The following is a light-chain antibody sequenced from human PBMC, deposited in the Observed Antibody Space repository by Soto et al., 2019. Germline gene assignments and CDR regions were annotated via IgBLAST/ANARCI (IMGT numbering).Light chain of an antibody. Sequence: IAMTQYPASLSLSPGERATLSWRASQSISTYLAWYQQRRGQAPRLLIYAASTRATGIPARFSGSGSGTEFTLTITSLQSEDFAVYYCQQYNHWPRTFGGGTKVDIK. J-gene: IGKJ4*01. CDR1: QSISTY. V-gene: IGKV3-15*01. CDR3: QQYNHWPRT. CDR2: AAS.